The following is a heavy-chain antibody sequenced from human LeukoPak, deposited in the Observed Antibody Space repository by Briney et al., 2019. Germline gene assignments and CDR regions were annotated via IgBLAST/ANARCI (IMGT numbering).Heavy chain of an antibody. CDR3: ARGSFWYYGSGSYHGFDY. V-gene: IGHV4-4*07. CDR2: IYINGNT. CDR1: GGSINNYY. Sequence: PSETLSLTCTVSGGSINNYYWSWIRRPAGKGLEWIGRIYINGNTNYNPSLKSRVTMSVDTSRNQFSLKLSSVTAADTAMYFCARGSFWYYGSGSYHGFDYWGQGTLVTVSS. D-gene: IGHD3-10*01. J-gene: IGHJ4*02.